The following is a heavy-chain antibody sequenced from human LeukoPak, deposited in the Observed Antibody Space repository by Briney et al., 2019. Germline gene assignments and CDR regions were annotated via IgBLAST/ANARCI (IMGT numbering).Heavy chain of an antibody. CDR3: ARDEGYCSSTSCYRLGWFDP. D-gene: IGHD2-2*02. V-gene: IGHV1-69*04. CDR1: GGTFSSYA. Sequence: SVKVSCKASGGTFSSYAISWVRQAPGQGLEWMGRIIPIFGIANYAQKFQGRVTITADTSTSTAYMELSSLRSEDTAVYYCARDEGYCSSTSCYRLGWFDPWGQGTLVTVSS. CDR2: IIPIFGIA. J-gene: IGHJ5*02.